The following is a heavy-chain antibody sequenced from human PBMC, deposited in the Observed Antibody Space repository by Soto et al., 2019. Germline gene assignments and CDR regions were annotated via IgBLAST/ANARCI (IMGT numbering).Heavy chain of an antibody. V-gene: IGHV3-30*18. D-gene: IGHD6-25*01. CDR1: GFTFSSYG. J-gene: IGHJ6*02. CDR3: AKDRFYSSSGYLSDYYYHGMAV. CDR2: ISYDGSNK. Sequence: GGSLRLSCAASGFTFSSYGMHWVRQAPGKGLEWVAVISYDGSNKYYADSVKGRFTISRDNSKNTLYLQMNSLRAEDTAGYYCAKDRFYSSSGYLSDYYYHGMAVWGQGTTVTVSS.